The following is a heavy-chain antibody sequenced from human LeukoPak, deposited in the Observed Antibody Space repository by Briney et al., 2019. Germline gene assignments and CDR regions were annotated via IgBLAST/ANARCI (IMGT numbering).Heavy chain of an antibody. V-gene: IGHV4-31*03. D-gene: IGHD3-22*01. J-gene: IGHJ4*02. Sequence: PSETLSLTCTVSGGSISSGGYYWSWIRQHPGKGLEWIGYIYYSGSTYYNPSLKSRATISVDTSKNQFSLKLSSVTAADTAVYYCARARDYYDYYFDYWGQGTLVTVSS. CDR2: IYYSGST. CDR3: ARARDYYDYYFDY. CDR1: GGSISSGGYY.